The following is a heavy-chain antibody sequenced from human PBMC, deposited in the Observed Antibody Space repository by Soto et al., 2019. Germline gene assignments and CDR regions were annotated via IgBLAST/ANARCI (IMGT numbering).Heavy chain of an antibody. CDR1: GYNFINYW. Sequence: LGESLKISCKGSGYNFINYWIGWVRQVPGKGLEWVGIIYPGDSDTRYSPPFQGQVNISGDKSISTAYLQWSSLKPSDTAMYYWARHVLPGGGTGHGMDVWGQGTPVTVSS. J-gene: IGHJ6*02. CDR2: IYPGDSDT. V-gene: IGHV5-51*01. CDR3: ARHVLPGGGTGHGMDV. D-gene: IGHD1-1*01.